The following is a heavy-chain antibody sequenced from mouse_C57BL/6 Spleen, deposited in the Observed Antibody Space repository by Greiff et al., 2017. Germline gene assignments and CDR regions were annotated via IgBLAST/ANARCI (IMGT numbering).Heavy chain of an antibody. Sequence: ESGPGLVKPSQSLSLTCSVTGYSITSGYYWNWIRQFPGNKLEWMGYISYDGSNNYNPSLKNRISITRDTSKNQFFLKLNSVTTEDTATYYCARGLLGFFAYWGQGTLVTVSA. V-gene: IGHV3-6*01. CDR3: ARGLLGFFAY. CDR1: GYSITSGYY. J-gene: IGHJ3*01. CDR2: ISYDGSN. D-gene: IGHD1-2*01.